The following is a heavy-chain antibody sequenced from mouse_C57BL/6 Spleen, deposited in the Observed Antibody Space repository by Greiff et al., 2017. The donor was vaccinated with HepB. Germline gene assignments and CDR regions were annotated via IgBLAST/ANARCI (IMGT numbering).Heavy chain of an antibody. V-gene: IGHV1-39*01. CDR1: GYSFTDYN. D-gene: IGHD2-10*02. CDR3: AYGNYVGGYAMDY. J-gene: IGHJ4*01. Sequence: VQLQQSGPELVQPGASVKISCKASGYSFTDYNLNWVKQSNGKSLEWIGVINPNYGTTSYNQKFKGKATLTVDQSSSTAYMQLNSLTSEDSAVYYCAYGNYVGGYAMDYWGQGTSVTVSS. CDR2: INPNYGTT.